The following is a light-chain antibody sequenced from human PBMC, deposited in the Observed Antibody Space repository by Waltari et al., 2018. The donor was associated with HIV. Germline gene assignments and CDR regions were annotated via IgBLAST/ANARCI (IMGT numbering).Light chain of an antibody. J-gene: IGLJ3*02. Sequence: SYELTQPPSVSVSPGQTARITCSGDSLSDQYVHWYQQRPGQAPVLVIDKDTQRPSGVPDRFFGSTSGTTVTLTISGVQAEDEADYYCQSTDTSGTYWVFGGGTKLTVL. CDR1: SLSDQY. V-gene: IGLV3-25*03. CDR3: QSTDTSGTYWV. CDR2: KDT.